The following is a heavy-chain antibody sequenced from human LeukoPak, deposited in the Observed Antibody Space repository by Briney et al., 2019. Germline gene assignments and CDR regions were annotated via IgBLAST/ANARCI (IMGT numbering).Heavy chain of an antibody. J-gene: IGHJ4*02. CDR2: ISSDGSNK. V-gene: IGHV3-30-3*01. Sequence: GRSLTLSCAASAFTFSSHSMHCVRQAAGRGLEWGAVISSDGSNKYYADSVKGRFTIARDNSKNTLYLQMSSLRGEDTAVYYCARDRYSSGWYGDFDCWGQGTLVTVSS. CDR3: ARDRYSSGWYGDFDC. CDR1: AFTFSSHS. D-gene: IGHD6-19*01.